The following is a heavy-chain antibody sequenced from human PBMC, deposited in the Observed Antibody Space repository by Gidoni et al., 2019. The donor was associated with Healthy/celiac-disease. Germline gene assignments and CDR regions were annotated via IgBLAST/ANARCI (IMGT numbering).Heavy chain of an antibody. CDR2: IYYSGST. Sequence: QLQLQESGPGLVKPSETLSLTCTVSGGSISSSSYYWGWIRQPPGKGLEWIGSIYYSGSTYSNPSLKSRVTISVDTSKNQFSLKLSSVTAADTAVYYCARHAVAPKNYYFDYWGQGTLVTVSS. V-gene: IGHV4-39*01. D-gene: IGHD2-15*01. J-gene: IGHJ4*02. CDR3: ARHAVAPKNYYFDY. CDR1: GGSISSSSYY.